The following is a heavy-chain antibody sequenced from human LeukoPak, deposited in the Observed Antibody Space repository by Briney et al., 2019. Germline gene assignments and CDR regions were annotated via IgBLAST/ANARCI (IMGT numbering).Heavy chain of an antibody. J-gene: IGHJ4*02. V-gene: IGHV3-48*03. CDR1: GFTFSSYE. D-gene: IGHD2-21*01. CDR2: ISSTGTI. Sequence: PGGSLRLSCAASGFTFSSYEMNWVRQAPGKGLEWVSYISSTGTIYYADSVKGRTTISRVNAKNSLYLQMNSLRAEDTAVYYCARPAYCGGNCYYFPDYWGQGTLVTVSS. CDR3: ARPAYCGGNCYYFPDY.